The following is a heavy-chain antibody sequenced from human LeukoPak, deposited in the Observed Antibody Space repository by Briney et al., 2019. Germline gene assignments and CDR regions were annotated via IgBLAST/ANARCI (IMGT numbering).Heavy chain of an antibody. CDR1: GGSISSSSYY. CDR2: IYYSGST. CDR3: ARDREVTPYYFDY. Sequence: PSETLSLTCTVSGGSISSSSYYWGWIRQPPGKGLEWIGSIYYSGSTYYNPSLKSRVTISVDTSKNQFSLKLSSVTAADTAVYYCARDREVTPYYFDYWGQGTPVTVSS. V-gene: IGHV4-39*02. J-gene: IGHJ4*02. D-gene: IGHD4-23*01.